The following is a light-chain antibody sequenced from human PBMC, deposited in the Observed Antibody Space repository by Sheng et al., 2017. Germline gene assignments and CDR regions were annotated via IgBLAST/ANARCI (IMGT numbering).Light chain of an antibody. Sequence: QSALTQPASVSGSPGQSITISCTGTSSDVGGDYYVSWYQQYPGKAPKVVIYDVSQRPSGTSIRFSGSRSGNTASLTISGLRAEDEADYYCSSYTGANTVLIGGGTKVTVL. V-gene: IGLV2-14*03. CDR2: DVS. J-gene: IGLJ2*01. CDR1: SSDVGGDYY. CDR3: SSYTGANTVL.